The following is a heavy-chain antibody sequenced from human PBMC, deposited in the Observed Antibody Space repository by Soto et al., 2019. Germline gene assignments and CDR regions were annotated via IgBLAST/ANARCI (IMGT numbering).Heavy chain of an antibody. Sequence: GGSLRLSCAASGFTFSDYYMNWIRQAPGKGLEWVSYISSGAITIYYADSVKGRFTISRDNSRNTLYLQMNSLRAEDTAVYYCARGYPLWSPYFYYYMDVWGQGTTVTVSS. CDR1: GFTFSDYY. V-gene: IGHV3-11*04. CDR2: ISSGAITI. CDR3: ARGYPLWSPYFYYYMDV. D-gene: IGHD5-18*01. J-gene: IGHJ6*03.